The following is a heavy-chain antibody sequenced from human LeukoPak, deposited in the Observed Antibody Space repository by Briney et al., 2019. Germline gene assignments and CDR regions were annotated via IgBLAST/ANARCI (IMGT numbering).Heavy chain of an antibody. CDR1: GFTFSSYG. CDR2: ISYDGTYK. CDR3: AKSGQNYYGSV. Sequence: GGSLRLSCAATGFTFSSYGMHWVRPAPGKGLEGVAVISYDGTYKYYADSVKGRFTISRDNSKNTLYLQMNSLRAEDTAVYYCAKSGQNYYGSVWGQGTQVTVSS. J-gene: IGHJ4*02. V-gene: IGHV3-30*18. D-gene: IGHD3-10*01.